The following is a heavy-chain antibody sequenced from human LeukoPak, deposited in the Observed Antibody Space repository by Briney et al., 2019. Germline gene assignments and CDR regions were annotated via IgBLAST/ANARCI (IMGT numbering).Heavy chain of an antibody. CDR3: ARGAFGVYAFDI. Sequence: GGSLRLSCAASGFTFSSYWMHWVRQTPGKGLVWVSRITPDGTSTTYADSVKGRFTISRDNAKNTLYVQMNSLRAEDTAVYYCARGAFGVYAFDIWGQGTMATVSS. D-gene: IGHD3-3*01. CDR2: ITPDGTST. J-gene: IGHJ3*02. CDR1: GFTFSSYW. V-gene: IGHV3-74*01.